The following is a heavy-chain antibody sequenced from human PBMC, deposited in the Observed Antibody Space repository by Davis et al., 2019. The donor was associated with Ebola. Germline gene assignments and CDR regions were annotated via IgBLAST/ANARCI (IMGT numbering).Heavy chain of an antibody. CDR3: AREGDSSGYYYLDY. D-gene: IGHD3-22*01. Sequence: GESLKISCAASGFILSDYWMHWVRQAPGKGLEWVAVIRYDGTNKYYAESVKGRFTISRDRSKNTLYLQMNSLRAEDTAVYYCAREGDSSGYYYLDYWGQGTLVTVSS. V-gene: IGHV3-33*08. J-gene: IGHJ4*02. CDR2: IRYDGTNK. CDR1: GFILSDYW.